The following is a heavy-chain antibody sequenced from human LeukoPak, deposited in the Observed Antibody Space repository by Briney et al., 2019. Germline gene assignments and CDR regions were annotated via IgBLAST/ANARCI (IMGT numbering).Heavy chain of an antibody. CDR1: GGAISSYY. D-gene: IGHD6-19*01. CDR3: ARDLGMAVALPFDH. J-gene: IGHJ5*02. CDR2: IYISGST. Sequence: SETLSLSCTVSGGAISSYYCSWIREPAGQGLEWIGRIYISGSTNYNPSLSSRVTMSIDTPKNQFSLKLSSVTPADTAVYYCARDLGMAVALPFDHWGQGTLVTVSS. V-gene: IGHV4-4*07.